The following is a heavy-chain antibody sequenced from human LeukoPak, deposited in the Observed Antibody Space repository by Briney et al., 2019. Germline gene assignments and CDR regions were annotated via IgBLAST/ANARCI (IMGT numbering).Heavy chain of an antibody. J-gene: IGHJ5*02. CDR2: IYYSGST. CDR1: GGSISSGGYY. Sequence: PSQTLSLTRTVSGGSISSGGYYWSWIRQHPGKGLEWIGYIYYSGSTYYNPSLKSRVTISVDTSKNQFSLKLSSVTAADTAVYYCARDVGPRQGYNWFDPWGQGTLVTVSS. D-gene: IGHD6-6*01. V-gene: IGHV4-31*02. CDR3: ARDVGPRQGYNWFDP.